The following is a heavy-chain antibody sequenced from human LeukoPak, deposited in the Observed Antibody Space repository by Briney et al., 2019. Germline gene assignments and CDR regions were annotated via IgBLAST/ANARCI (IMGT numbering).Heavy chain of an antibody. CDR1: GFTFSSYS. D-gene: IGHD3-10*01. CDR3: ARDRDRSAWFGELLTPNKRIGYYYYGMDV. V-gene: IGHV3-21*01. Sequence: GGSLRLSCAASGFTFSSYSMNWVRQAPGKGLEWVSSISSSSSYIYYADSVKGRFTISRDNAKNSLYLQMNSLRAEDTAVYYCARDRDRSAWFGELLTPNKRIGYYYYGMDVWGQGTTVTVSS. CDR2: ISSSSSYI. J-gene: IGHJ6*02.